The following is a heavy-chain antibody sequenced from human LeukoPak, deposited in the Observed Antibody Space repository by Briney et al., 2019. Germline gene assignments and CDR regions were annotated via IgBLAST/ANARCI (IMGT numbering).Heavy chain of an antibody. CDR2: ISGSGGST. J-gene: IGHJ3*02. D-gene: IGHD3-22*01. CDR1: GFTFSSYA. Sequence: GGSLRLSCAASGFTFSSYAMSWVRQAPGKGLEWVSAISGSGGSTYYADSVKGRFTNSRDNSKNTLYLQMNSLRAEDTAVYYCAKLMIVVVIAYDAFDIWGQGTMVTVSS. V-gene: IGHV3-23*01. CDR3: AKLMIVVVIAYDAFDI.